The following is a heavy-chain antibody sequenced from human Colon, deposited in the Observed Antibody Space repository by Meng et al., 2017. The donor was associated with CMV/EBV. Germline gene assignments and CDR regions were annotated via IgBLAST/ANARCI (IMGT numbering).Heavy chain of an antibody. CDR3: AGDPNWESGY. V-gene: IGHV3-23*01. J-gene: IGHJ4*02. CDR1: RFSFSTSD. Sequence: LSCEASRFSFSTSDMNWFRQAPGKGLEWVANVNFGGLRKFYADFVRGRFTISRDNSNNMLYLQMDSLRAEDTAIYYCAGDPNWESGYWGQGTLVTVSS. D-gene: IGHD7-27*01. CDR2: VNFGGLRK.